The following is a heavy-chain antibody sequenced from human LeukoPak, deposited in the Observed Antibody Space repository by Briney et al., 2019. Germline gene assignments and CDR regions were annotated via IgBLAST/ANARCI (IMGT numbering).Heavy chain of an antibody. Sequence: PSETLSLTCTVSGGSISSGSYYWSWIRQPAGKGLEWIGRIYTSGSTNYNPSLKSRVTISVDTSKNQFSLKLSSVTAADTAVYYCARAPAGYSPDYWGQGTLVTVSS. CDR2: IYTSGST. CDR1: GGSISSGSYY. V-gene: IGHV4-61*02. D-gene: IGHD6-13*01. CDR3: ARAPAGYSPDY. J-gene: IGHJ4*02.